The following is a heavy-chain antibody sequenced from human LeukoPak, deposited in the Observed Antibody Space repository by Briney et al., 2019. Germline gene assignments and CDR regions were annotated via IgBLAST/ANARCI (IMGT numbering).Heavy chain of an antibody. V-gene: IGHV3-23*01. J-gene: IGHJ4*02. CDR3: AGPYSSSWYSTALFDY. CDR1: GFTFSSYA. D-gene: IGHD6-13*01. Sequence: GGSLRLSCAVSGFTFSSYAMSWVRQAPGKGLEWVSAISGSGGSTYYADSVKGRFTISRDNSKNTLYLQMNSLRAEDTAVYYCAGPYSSSWYSTALFDYWGQGTLVTVSS. CDR2: ISGSGGST.